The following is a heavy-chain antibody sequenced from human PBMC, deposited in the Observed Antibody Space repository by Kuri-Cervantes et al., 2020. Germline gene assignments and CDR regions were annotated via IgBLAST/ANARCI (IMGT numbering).Heavy chain of an antibody. CDR3: ARGVGATISNYFDY. V-gene: IGHV3-30-3*01. CDR1: GFTFSSCA. Sequence: GESLKISCAASGFTFSSCAMHWVRQAPGKGLEWVAVISYDGSNKYYADSVKGRFTISRDNSKNTLYLQMNSLRAEDTAVYYCARGVGATISNYFDYWGQGTLVTVSS. J-gene: IGHJ4*02. D-gene: IGHD1-26*01. CDR2: ISYDGSNK.